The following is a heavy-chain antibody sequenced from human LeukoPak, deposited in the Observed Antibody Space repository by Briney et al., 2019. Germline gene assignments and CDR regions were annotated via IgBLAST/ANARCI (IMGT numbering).Heavy chain of an antibody. Sequence: SVKVSCKASGGTFSSYAISWVRQAPGQGLEWMGRIIPILGIANYAQKFQGRVTITADKSTSTAYMELSSLRPEDTAVYYCARTRDSSGYYKYYFDYWGQGTLVTVSS. V-gene: IGHV1-69*04. CDR1: GGTFSSYA. J-gene: IGHJ4*02. CDR2: IIPILGIA. CDR3: ARTRDSSGYYKYYFDY. D-gene: IGHD3-22*01.